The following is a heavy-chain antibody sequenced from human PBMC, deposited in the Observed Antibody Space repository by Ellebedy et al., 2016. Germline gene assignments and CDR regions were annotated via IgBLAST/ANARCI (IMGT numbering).Heavy chain of an antibody. CDR1: GDSMGNGPYY. J-gene: IGHJ3*02. D-gene: IGHD4-17*01. V-gene: IGHV4-30-2*01. CDR2: IYQSGTT. CDR3: ARVLLSGDYPLGVFNI. Sequence: SETLSLXXTVSGDSMGNGPYYWNWIRQHPGKGLEWIGYIYQSGTTYYNPSLKSRVTISVDRSKNQFSLKLSSVTAADTAVYYCARVLLSGDYPLGVFNIWGQGTMVTVSS.